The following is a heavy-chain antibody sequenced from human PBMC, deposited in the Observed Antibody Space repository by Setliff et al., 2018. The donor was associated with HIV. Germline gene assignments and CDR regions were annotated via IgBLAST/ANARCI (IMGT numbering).Heavy chain of an antibody. CDR1: GFTFSSYG. CDR2: ISYDRSNK. V-gene: IGHV3-30*18. D-gene: IGHD3-9*01. CDR3: AKEGRYFDWLHRTSAEYFQH. J-gene: IGHJ1*01. Sequence: GGSLRLSCAASGFTFSSYGMHWVRQAPGKGLEWVAVISYDRSNKYYADSVKGRFTISRDNSKNTLYLQMNSLRAEDTAVYYCAKEGRYFDWLHRTSAEYFQHWGQGTLVTVSS.